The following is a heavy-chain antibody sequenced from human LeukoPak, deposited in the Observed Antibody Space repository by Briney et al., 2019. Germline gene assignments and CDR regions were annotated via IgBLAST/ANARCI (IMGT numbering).Heavy chain of an antibody. D-gene: IGHD3-22*01. CDR1: GGTFSSYA. J-gene: IGHJ4*02. CDR2: IIPIFGTA. Sequence: SAKVSCKASGGTFSSYAISWVRQAPGQGLEWMGGIIPIFGTANYAQKFQGRVTITADESTSTAYMELSSLRSEDTAVYYCASSYYYDSSGYHNAFDIWGQGTLVTVSS. V-gene: IGHV1-69*13. CDR3: ASSYYYDSSGYHNAFDI.